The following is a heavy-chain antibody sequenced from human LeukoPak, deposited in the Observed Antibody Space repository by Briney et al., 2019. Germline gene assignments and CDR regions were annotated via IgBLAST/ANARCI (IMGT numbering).Heavy chain of an antibody. V-gene: IGHV4-39*07. CDR2: IYYSGST. D-gene: IGHD6-19*01. CDR1: GGSISSSSYY. J-gene: IGHJ5*02. CDR3: ARSYPYSSGWSTRPYNWFDP. Sequence: SGTLSLTCTVSGGSISSSSYYWGWIRQPPGKGLEWIGSIYYSGSTYYNPSLKSRVTISVDTSKNQFSLKLSSVTAADTAVYYCARSYPYSSGWSTRPYNWFDPWGQGTLVTVSS.